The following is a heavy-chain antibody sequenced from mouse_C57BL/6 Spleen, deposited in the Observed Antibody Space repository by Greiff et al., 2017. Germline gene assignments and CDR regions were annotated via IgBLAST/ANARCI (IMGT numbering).Heavy chain of an antibody. D-gene: IGHD2-3*01. J-gene: IGHJ2*01. CDR3: ARTRKGSYDGYFDC. Sequence: QVQLQQPGAELVKPGASVKLSCKASGYTFTSYWMHWVKQRPGQGLEWIGMIHPNSGSTNYNEKFKSKATLTVDKSSSTAYMQLSSLTSEDSAVYYCARTRKGSYDGYFDCWGQGTTLTVSS. V-gene: IGHV1-64*01. CDR2: IHPNSGST. CDR1: GYTFTSYW.